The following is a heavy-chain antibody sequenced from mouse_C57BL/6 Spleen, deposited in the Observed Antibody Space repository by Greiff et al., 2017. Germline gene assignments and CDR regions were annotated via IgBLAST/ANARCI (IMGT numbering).Heavy chain of an antibody. V-gene: IGHV1-18*01. Sequence: EVQLQQSGPELVKPGASVKIPCKASGYTFTDYNMDWVKQSHGKSLEWIGDINPNNGGTIYNQKFKGKATLTVDKSSSTAYMELRSLTSEDTAVYYCVYSNRAWFAYWGQGTLVTVSA. CDR1: GYTFTDYN. CDR3: VYSNRAWFAY. J-gene: IGHJ3*01. D-gene: IGHD2-5*01. CDR2: INPNNGGT.